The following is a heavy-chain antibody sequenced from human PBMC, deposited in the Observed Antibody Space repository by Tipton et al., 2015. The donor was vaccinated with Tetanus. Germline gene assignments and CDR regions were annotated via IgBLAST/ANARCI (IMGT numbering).Heavy chain of an antibody. CDR2: ISHSENT. Sequence: TLSLTCAVYYDSFYGYYWSWIRQPPGKGLEWIGEISHSENTNYNPSLKSRVTISIDKSKNHFSLDLSSVTAADTAVYFCARLFNWGSGYFFFDLWGRGTLVTVSS. CDR1: YDSFYGYY. D-gene: IGHD7-27*01. V-gene: IGHV4-34*01. CDR3: ARLFNWGSGYFFFDL. J-gene: IGHJ2*01.